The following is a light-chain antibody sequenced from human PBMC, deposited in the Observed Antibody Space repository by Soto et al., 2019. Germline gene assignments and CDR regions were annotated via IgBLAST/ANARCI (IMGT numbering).Light chain of an antibody. CDR1: SSNIGRKS. J-gene: IGLJ1*01. V-gene: IGLV1-44*01. CDR2: END. Sequence: QSVLAQPPSAAGTPGQRVTISCSGSSSNIGRKSVSWYQQLPGTAPKLLIYENDQRPSGVPDRVSGSKSGTSASLDISGLQSEDEADYYCAAWDETKVSYVFGTGTKVTVL. CDR3: AAWDETKVSYV.